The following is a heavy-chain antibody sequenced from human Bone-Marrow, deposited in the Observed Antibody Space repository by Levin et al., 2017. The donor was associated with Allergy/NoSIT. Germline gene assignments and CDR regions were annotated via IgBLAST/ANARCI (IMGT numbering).Heavy chain of an antibody. D-gene: IGHD3-3*01. CDR1: GFTVSGNY. J-gene: IGHJ6*02. CDR2: IYSDGST. CDR3: ASRYYDSWTGYFPDV. Sequence: PGESLKISCAASGFTVSGNYMYWVRQAPGKGLEWVSVIYSDGSTDYADSVKGRFTISRDNSKNTLDLQMSSLRAEDTAVYYCASRYYDSWTGYFPDVWGQGNMVIVSS. V-gene: IGHV3-53*01.